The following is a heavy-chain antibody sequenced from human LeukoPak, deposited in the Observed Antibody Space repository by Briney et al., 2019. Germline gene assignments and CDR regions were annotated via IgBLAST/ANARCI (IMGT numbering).Heavy chain of an antibody. CDR2: INPNSGGT. V-gene: IGHV1-2*02. J-gene: IGHJ3*02. D-gene: IGHD7-27*01. Sequence: ASVKVSCKASGYTFTDNHMYWIRQAPGQGPECMGWINPNSGGTNYAQKFQGRITMTRDTSISTAYMELSRLTSDDTAIYFCARELGRTAFDIWGQGTMVTPSP. CDR3: ARELGRTAFDI. CDR1: GYTFTDNH.